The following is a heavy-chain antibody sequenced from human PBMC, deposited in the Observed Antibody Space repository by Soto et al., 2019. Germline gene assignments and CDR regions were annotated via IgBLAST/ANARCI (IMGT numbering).Heavy chain of an antibody. V-gene: IGHV1-8*01. CDR2: MNPNSGNT. CDR1: GYTFTSYD. CDR3: ARDEQWLVQFTFDY. J-gene: IGHJ4*02. D-gene: IGHD6-19*01. Sequence: ASVKVSCKASGYTFTSYDINWVRQATGQGLEWMGWMNPNSGNTGYAQKFQGRVTMTRNTSISTAYMELSSLRSEDTAVYYCARDEQWLVQFTFDYWGQGTLVTVSS.